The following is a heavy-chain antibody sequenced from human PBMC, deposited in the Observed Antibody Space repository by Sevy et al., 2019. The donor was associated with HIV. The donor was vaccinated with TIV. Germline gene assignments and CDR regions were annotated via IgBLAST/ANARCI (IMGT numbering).Heavy chain of an antibody. Sequence: GGSLRLSCAASGFTFSSHWMHWVRQAPGKGLVWVSRLNGDGSSASYADFVKGRFTISRDNGKNTVYLQISSLTADDTAVYYCTRGRSGTYGWFDPLGQGTLVTVSS. V-gene: IGHV3-74*01. CDR3: TRGRSGTYGWFDP. CDR2: LNGDGSSA. D-gene: IGHD6-19*01. J-gene: IGHJ5*02. CDR1: GFTFSSHW.